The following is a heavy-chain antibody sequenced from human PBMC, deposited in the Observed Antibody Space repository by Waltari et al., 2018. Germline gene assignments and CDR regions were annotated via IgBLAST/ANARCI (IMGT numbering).Heavy chain of an antibody. CDR1: GYTFTSFD. J-gene: IGHJ4*02. Sequence: QVQLVQSGAEVKKPGASVKVSCKTSGYTFTSFDVSWVRQATGQGLEWMGWMNPNSFNTVFAQEFLCRGTSTTDTSTSTAYMDLSNLRSEDTAIYYCARAIRDQLLPDYWGQGTLVTVSS. D-gene: IGHD2-2*01. CDR2: MNPNSFNT. CDR3: ARAIRDQLLPDY. V-gene: IGHV1-8*01.